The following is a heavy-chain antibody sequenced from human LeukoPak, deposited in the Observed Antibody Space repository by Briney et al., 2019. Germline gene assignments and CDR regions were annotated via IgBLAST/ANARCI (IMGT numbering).Heavy chain of an antibody. CDR3: ARGDNGKPTGYSSSWPQYYGMDV. V-gene: IGHV1-69*13. D-gene: IGHD6-13*01. J-gene: IGHJ6*02. CDR1: GGTFSSYA. CDR2: IIPIFGTA. Sequence: ASVKVSCKASGGTFSSYAISWVRQAPGQGLEWMGGIIPIFGTANYAQKFQGRVTITADESTSEAYMALSSLRSEDTAVYYCARGDNGKPTGYSSSWPQYYGMDVWGQGTTVTVSS.